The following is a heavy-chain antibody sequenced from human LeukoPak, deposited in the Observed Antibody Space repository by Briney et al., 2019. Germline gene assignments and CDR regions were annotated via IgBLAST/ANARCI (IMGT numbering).Heavy chain of an antibody. V-gene: IGHV3-74*01. CDR2: ISSDESIT. Sequence: PGGSLRLSCAASGFYFSTYVMGWVRQAPGKGLVWVSRISSDESITSYADSVKGRFTISRDNAKNTLFLQMNGLRAEDTAVYYCARVSLSSGCLSNWGQGTLVTVSS. CDR1: GFYFSTYV. D-gene: IGHD6-19*01. J-gene: IGHJ4*02. CDR3: ARVSLSSGCLSN.